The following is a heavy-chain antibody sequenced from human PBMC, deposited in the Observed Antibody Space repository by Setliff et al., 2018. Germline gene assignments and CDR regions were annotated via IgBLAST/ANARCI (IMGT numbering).Heavy chain of an antibody. V-gene: IGHV1-18*04. CDR3: ARERIYDGLNYNGMDV. Sequence: ASVKVSCKASGYMFKSHGINWMRQAPGQGFEWMGWISTYNGNTKSAQKFQGRFTMTTDTSTSTAYMELRSLRSDDTAVYYCARERIYDGLNYNGMDVWGQGTTVTVSS. J-gene: IGHJ6*01. CDR1: GYMFKSHG. D-gene: IGHD3-3*01. CDR2: ISTYNGNT.